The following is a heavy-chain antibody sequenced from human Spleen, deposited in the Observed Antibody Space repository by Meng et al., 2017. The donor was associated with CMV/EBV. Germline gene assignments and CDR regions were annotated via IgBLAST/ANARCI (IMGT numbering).Heavy chain of an antibody. CDR3: AKDMVEAWLYFDY. D-gene: IGHD2-15*01. Sequence: GESLKISCAASGFTFRRYGMHWVRQAPGKGLEWVAVIWSDGSNKYFTDSVKGRFTISRDNSKNTLYLQMNSLRVDDTAVYYCAKDMVEAWLYFDYWGQGTLVTVSS. J-gene: IGHJ4*02. V-gene: IGHV3-33*06. CDR2: IWSDGSNK. CDR1: GFTFRRYG.